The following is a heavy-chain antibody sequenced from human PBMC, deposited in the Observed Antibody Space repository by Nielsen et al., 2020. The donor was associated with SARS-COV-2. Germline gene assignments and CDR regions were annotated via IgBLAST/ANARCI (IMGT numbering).Heavy chain of an antibody. V-gene: IGHV3-74*01. Sequence: GGSLRLSCAASGFTFSDYAMAWVRQAPGKGLMWVSRINTDGSRTAYADSVKGRFTISRDNARDTVYLQLNSLSADDTAVYYCVRVRDDGHYYDSGPFDYWGQGALVTVSS. D-gene: IGHD3-10*01. CDR3: VRVRDDGHYYDSGPFDY. CDR1: GFTFSDYA. CDR2: INTDGSRT. J-gene: IGHJ4*02.